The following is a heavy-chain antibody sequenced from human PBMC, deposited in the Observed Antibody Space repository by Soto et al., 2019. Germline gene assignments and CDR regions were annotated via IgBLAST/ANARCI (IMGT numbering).Heavy chain of an antibody. Sequence: GASVKVSCKASGYTFTSYAMHWVRQAPGQRLEWMGWINAGNGNTKYSQKLQGRVTMTTDTSTSTAYMELRSLRSDDTAVYYCARDLYDSSGEVDYWGQGTLVTVSS. J-gene: IGHJ4*02. CDR1: GYTFTSYA. CDR3: ARDLYDSSGEVDY. V-gene: IGHV1-3*01. D-gene: IGHD3-22*01. CDR2: INAGNGNT.